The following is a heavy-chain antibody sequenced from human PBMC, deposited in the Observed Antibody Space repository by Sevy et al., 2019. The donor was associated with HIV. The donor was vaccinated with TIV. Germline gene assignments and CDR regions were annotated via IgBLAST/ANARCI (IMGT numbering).Heavy chain of an antibody. V-gene: IGHV1-2*02. J-gene: IGHJ5*02. CDR2: INPNSGGT. CDR3: ASGGTWASYSFDP. CDR1: GYTFTGYY. D-gene: IGHD3-16*01. Sequence: ASVKVSCKASGYTFTGYYMHWVRQAPGQGLEWMGWINPNSGGTNYAQKVQGRVTMTRDTSISTAYMELSRLRSDDTAVDYCASGGTWASYSFDPWGQGTLVTVSS.